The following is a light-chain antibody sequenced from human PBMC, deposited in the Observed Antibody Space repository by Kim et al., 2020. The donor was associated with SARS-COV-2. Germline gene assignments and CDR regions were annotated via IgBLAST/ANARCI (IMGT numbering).Light chain of an antibody. CDR2: VAS. CDR3: QQFNTYPRT. Sequence: ASVGDIVTITCRASQDISSYLAWYQQKPGKAPKLLISVASTLESGVPSRFSGSGSGTEFTLTISSLQPEDFATYYCQQFNTYPRTFGQGTKVDIK. J-gene: IGKJ1*01. V-gene: IGKV1-9*01. CDR1: QDISSY.